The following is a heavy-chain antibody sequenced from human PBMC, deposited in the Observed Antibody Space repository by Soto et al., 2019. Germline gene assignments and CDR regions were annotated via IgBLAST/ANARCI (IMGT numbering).Heavy chain of an antibody. D-gene: IGHD2-8*01. V-gene: IGHV3-23*01. CDR1: GFTFSSYA. Sequence: GGSLRLSCAASGFTFSSYAMSWVRQAPGKGLEWVSAISGSGGSTYYADSVKGRFTISRDNSKNTLYLQMNSLRAEDTAVYYCAKDDGEGSDIVLMVYPSPFDYWGQGTLVTVSS. CDR3: AKDDGEGSDIVLMVYPSPFDY. J-gene: IGHJ4*02. CDR2: ISGSGGST.